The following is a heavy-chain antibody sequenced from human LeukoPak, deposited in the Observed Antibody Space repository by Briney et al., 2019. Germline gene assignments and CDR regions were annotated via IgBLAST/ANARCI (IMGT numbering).Heavy chain of an antibody. Sequence: ASETLSLTCTVSGGSISSYYWSWIRQPPGKGLEGIGYIYYRGSTNYNPSLKSRVTISVDTSKNQFSLKLSSVTAADTAVYYCARGRRYFDWLYDYWGQGTLVTVSS. D-gene: IGHD3-9*01. J-gene: IGHJ4*02. CDR3: ARGRRYFDWLYDY. V-gene: IGHV4-59*01. CDR2: IYYRGST. CDR1: GGSISSYY.